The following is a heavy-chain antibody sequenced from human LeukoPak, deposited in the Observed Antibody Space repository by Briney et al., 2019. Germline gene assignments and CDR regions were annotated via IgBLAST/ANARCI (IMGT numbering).Heavy chain of an antibody. CDR1: GCTFSSYA. D-gene: IGHD4-23*01. V-gene: IGHV3-23*01. J-gene: IGHJ4*02. Sequence: AGSLTLSCAASGCTFSSYAMSWVRQPPGKGLEWVSTISCSGGSTYYADPVKGRITISNAHSKKLPHVLMNSMRAEATAGYYWAKDCPSKRYGGFDFWGQGTLVTVSS. CDR2: ISCSGGST. CDR3: AKDCPSKRYGGFDF.